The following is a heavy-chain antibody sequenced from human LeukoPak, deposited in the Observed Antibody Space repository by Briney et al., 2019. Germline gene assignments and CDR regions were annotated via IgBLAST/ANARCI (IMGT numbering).Heavy chain of an antibody. V-gene: IGHV3-23*01. Sequence: PGGSLRLSCEASGFSVSSNAMAWVRQAPGKGLEWVSGFSVSDATTYYADSVKGRFTISRDNSKNTLYLQINSLRTEDTAVYYCAKDPSVKYGDYIIRWGQGTLVIVSS. J-gene: IGHJ4*02. CDR1: GFSVSSNA. CDR2: FSVSDATT. D-gene: IGHD4-17*01. CDR3: AKDPSVKYGDYIIR.